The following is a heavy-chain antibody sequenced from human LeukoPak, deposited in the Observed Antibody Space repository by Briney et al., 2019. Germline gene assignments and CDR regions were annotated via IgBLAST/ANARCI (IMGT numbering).Heavy chain of an antibody. CDR2: INHSGST. V-gene: IGHV4-34*01. Sequence: PSETLSLTCAVYGGSFSGYYWSWIRQPPGKGLEWIGEINHSGSTNYNPSLKSRVTISVDTSKNQFSLKLSSVTAADTAMYYCARGKKPHYDFWSGSLGAFDIWGQGTMVTVSS. CDR1: GGSFSGYY. CDR3: ARGKKPHYDFWSGSLGAFDI. J-gene: IGHJ3*02. D-gene: IGHD3-3*01.